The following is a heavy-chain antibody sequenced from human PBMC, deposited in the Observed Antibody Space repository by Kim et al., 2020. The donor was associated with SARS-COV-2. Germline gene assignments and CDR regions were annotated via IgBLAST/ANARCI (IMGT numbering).Heavy chain of an antibody. V-gene: IGHV4-59*01. CDR1: GGSISSDY. J-gene: IGHJ6*02. D-gene: IGHD3-3*01. CDR3: SRAVSFWSGYPYYYYYYRVDG. CDR2: SYYSGST. Sequence: SETLSLTCTVSGGSISSDYWSWIRQPPGKGLEWIWYSYYSGSTNSNPSPTIRVTMSVDTSTNQFSLQLSSVTAADTAVDYCSRAVSFWSGYPYYYYYYRVDGWGERTTVTVSS.